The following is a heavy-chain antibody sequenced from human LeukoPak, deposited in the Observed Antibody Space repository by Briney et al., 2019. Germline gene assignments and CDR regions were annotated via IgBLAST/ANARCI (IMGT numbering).Heavy chain of an antibody. CDR1: GGSVSSINYY. J-gene: IGHJ5*02. CDR2: IFYSGST. Sequence: SETLSLTCTVSGGSVSSINYYWSWTRPPPGEGLEWRGYIFYSGSTNYNPSLKSRVTISVDTSKNQFSLKLTSVTAADTAVYYCARDVDRNHWFDPWGQGTLVAVSS. D-gene: IGHD1-14*01. V-gene: IGHV4-61*01. CDR3: ARDVDRNHWFDP.